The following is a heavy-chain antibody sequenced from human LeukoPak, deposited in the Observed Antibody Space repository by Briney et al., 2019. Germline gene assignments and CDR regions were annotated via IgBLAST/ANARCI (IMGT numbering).Heavy chain of an antibody. CDR2: MNPNSGNT. V-gene: IGHV1-8*01. Sequence: ASVKVSCKASGYTFTSYDINWVRQATGQGLEWMGWMNPNSGNTGYAQKFQGRVTMTRNTSISTAYMELSSLRSEDTAVYYCARGGCSSTSCYLGYYYYMDVWGKGTTVTVSS. CDR3: ARGGCSSTSCYLGYYYYMDV. CDR1: GYTFTSYD. D-gene: IGHD2-2*01. J-gene: IGHJ6*03.